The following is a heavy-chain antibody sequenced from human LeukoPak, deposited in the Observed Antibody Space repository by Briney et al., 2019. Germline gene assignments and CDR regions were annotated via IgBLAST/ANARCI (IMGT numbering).Heavy chain of an antibody. D-gene: IGHD4-17*01. CDR3: ARGYGDFRVEGRYFHS. V-gene: IGHV4-30-2*01. CDR1: GGSISSGGYS. Sequence: SETLSLTCAVSGGSISSGGYSWSWIRQPPGKGLEWIGYIYHSGSTYYNPSLKSRVTISVDRSKNQFSLKLSSVTAADTAVYYCARGYGDFRVEGRYFHSWGQGTLVTVSS. J-gene: IGHJ4*02. CDR2: IYHSGST.